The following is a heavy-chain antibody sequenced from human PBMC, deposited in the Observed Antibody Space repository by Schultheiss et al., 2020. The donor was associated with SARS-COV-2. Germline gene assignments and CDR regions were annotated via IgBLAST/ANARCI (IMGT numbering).Heavy chain of an antibody. Sequence: SETLSLTCTVSGGSISSYYWSWIRQPPGKGLEWIGYIYYSGSTNYNPSLKSRVTISVDTSKNQFSLKLSSVTAADTAVYYCARINSWSYDFDYWGQGTLVTVSS. CDR2: IYYSGST. D-gene: IGHD6-13*01. CDR3: ARINSWSYDFDY. J-gene: IGHJ4*02. CDR1: GGSISSYY. V-gene: IGHV4-59*01.